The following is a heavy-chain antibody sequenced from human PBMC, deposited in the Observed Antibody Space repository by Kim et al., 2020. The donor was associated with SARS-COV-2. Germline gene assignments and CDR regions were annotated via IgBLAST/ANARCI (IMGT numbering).Heavy chain of an antibody. Sequence: SVKVSCKASGGTFSSYAISWVRQAPGQGLEWMGGIIPIFGTANYAQKFQGRVTITADESTSTAYMELSSLRSEDTAVYYCARVRFSASGYYTAYYFDYWGQGTLVTVSS. J-gene: IGHJ4*02. D-gene: IGHD3-3*01. CDR3: ARVRFSASGYYTAYYFDY. V-gene: IGHV1-69*13. CDR1: GGTFSSYA. CDR2: IIPIFGTA.